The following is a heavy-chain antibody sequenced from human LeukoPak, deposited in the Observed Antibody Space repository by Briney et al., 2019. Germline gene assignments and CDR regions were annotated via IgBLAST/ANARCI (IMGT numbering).Heavy chain of an antibody. CDR3: ARDHDSLFDP. J-gene: IGHJ5*02. CDR1: GGSISSYY. Sequence: SETLSLTCTVSGGSISSYYWSWIRQPPGKGLEWIGYIYYSGSTNYNPSLKSRVTISVDTSKNQFSLKLSSVTAADTAVYYCARDHDSLFDPWGQGTLVTVSS. CDR2: IYYSGST. V-gene: IGHV4-59*01. D-gene: IGHD1-1*01.